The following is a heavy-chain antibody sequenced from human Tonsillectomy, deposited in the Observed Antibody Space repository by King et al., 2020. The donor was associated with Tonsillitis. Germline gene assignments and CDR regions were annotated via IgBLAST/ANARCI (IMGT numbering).Heavy chain of an antibody. D-gene: IGHD3-16*02. CDR3: ARNPPGVWGSFRALDY. CDR1: GYSFTSYA. J-gene: IGHJ4*02. V-gene: IGHV1-18*01. Sequence: QLVQSGTEVKKPGASVKVSCKTSGYSFTSYAISWVRQAPGQGLEWMGWISAHNGDTNYAQRVQGRVTLTTDSSTSTAYLELRSLRSDDTAVYYCARNPPGVWGSFRALDYWGEGTLVTVSS. CDR2: ISAHNGDT.